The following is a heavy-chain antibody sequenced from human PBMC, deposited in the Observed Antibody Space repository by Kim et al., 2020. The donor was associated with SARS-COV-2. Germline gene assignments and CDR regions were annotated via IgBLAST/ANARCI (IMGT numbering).Heavy chain of an antibody. D-gene: IGHD6-19*01. Sequence: THYCPSVQGKVTISADKSISTAYLQWSSLKASDTAMYYCAREQWLYAFDSWGQGTMVTVSS. CDR3: AREQWLYAFDS. V-gene: IGHV5-10-1*04. CDR2: T. J-gene: IGHJ3*02.